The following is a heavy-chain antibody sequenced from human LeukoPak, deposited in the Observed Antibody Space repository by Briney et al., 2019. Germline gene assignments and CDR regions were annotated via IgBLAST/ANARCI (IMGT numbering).Heavy chain of an antibody. CDR2: IYYSGST. J-gene: IGHJ4*02. Sequence: SETLSLTCTVSGGPISSSSYYWGWIRQPPGKGLEWIGSIYYSGSTYYNPSLKSRVTISVDTSKNQFSLKLSSVTAADTAVYYCARGRLSSPIDYWGQGTLVTVSS. CDR1: GGPISSSSYY. V-gene: IGHV4-39*07. D-gene: IGHD6-13*01. CDR3: ARGRLSSPIDY.